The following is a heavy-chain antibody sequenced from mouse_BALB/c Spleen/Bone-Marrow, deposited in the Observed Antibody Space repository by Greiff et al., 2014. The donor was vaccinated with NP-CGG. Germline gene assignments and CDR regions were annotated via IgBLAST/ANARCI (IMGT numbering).Heavy chain of an antibody. CDR2: INPSTGHT. Sequence: VQGVESGAELAKPGASVKMSCKASGYAFTSHWMHWVKQRPGQGLAWIGYINPSTGHTEYDQKFKDKATLTADKSSSTAYMQLSGLPSEDSAGYYCARGSWEAMDYWGQGTSVTVSS. J-gene: IGHJ4*01. V-gene: IGHV1-7*01. CDR3: ARGSWEAMDY. CDR1: GYAFTSHW. D-gene: IGHD4-1*01.